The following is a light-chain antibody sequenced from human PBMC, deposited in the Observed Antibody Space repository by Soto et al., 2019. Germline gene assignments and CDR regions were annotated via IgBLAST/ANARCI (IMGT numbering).Light chain of an antibody. CDR3: QVWDSSSDHVV. J-gene: IGLJ2*01. CDR2: YDS. CDR1: NIGSKS. V-gene: IGLV3-21*04. Sequence: SYELTQPPSVSVAPGQTARITCGGNNIGSKSVQWYQQKTGQAPVLVIYYDSGRPSGIPERFSGSNSGNTATLTISRVEAGDEADYYCQVWDSSSDHVVFGGGTQLTVL.